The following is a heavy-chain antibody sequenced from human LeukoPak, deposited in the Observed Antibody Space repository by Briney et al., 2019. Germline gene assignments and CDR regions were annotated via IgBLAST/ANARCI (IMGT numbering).Heavy chain of an antibody. D-gene: IGHD2-15*01. CDR2: IYYSGST. V-gene: IGHV4-59*08. CDR1: GGSISSYY. CDR3: ARVYCSGGSCYSELYYFDY. J-gene: IGHJ4*02. Sequence: PSETLSLTCTVSGGSISSYYWSWIRQPPGKGLEWIGYIYYSGSTNYNPSLKSRVTISVDTSKNQFSLKLSSVTAADTAVYYCARVYCSGGSCYSELYYFDYWGQGTLVTVSS.